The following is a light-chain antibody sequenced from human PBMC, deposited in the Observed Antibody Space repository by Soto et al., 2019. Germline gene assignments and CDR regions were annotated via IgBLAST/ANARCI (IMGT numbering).Light chain of an antibody. CDR2: DAS. V-gene: IGKV3-11*01. J-gene: IGKJ4*01. Sequence: EIVLTQSPATLSLSPGERATLSCRASQSVSSYLAWYQQKPGQAPRLLIYDASNRATGIPARFSGSGSGTDFTLTISRVEPEYFAVYYCQHRSNWPLTFGGGTKVEIK. CDR1: QSVSSY. CDR3: QHRSNWPLT.